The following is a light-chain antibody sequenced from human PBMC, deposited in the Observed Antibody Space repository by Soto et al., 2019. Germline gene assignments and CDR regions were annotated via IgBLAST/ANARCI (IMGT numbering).Light chain of an antibody. CDR1: QDIATY. CDR2: EAS. V-gene: IGKV1-33*01. J-gene: IGKJ1*01. CDR3: QQYDNLPPTWT. Sequence: DIQMTQSPSSLSESVGNRVTITCQASQDIATYLNWYQQKPGKAPKLLIYEASNLETGVPSRFSGGGSGTHFTFTISNLQPEDIATYYCQQYDNLPPTWTFGQGTKVDI.